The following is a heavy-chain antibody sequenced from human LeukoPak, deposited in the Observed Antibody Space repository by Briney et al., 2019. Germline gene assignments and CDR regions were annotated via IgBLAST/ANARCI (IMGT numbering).Heavy chain of an antibody. D-gene: IGHD5-18*01. Sequence: SETLSLTCTVSGGSTSSYYWSWIRQPPGKGLEWIGYIYYSGSTNYNPSLKSRVTISVDTSKNQFSLKLSSVTAADTAVYYCARARYSYDYLGLRIYFDLWGQGTLVTVSS. CDR1: GGSTSSYY. V-gene: IGHV4-59*01. J-gene: IGHJ4*02. CDR2: IYYSGST. CDR3: ARARYSYDYLGLRIYFDL.